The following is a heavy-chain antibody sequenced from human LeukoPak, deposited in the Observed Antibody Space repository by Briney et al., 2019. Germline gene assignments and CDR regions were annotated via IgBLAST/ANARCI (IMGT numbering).Heavy chain of an antibody. J-gene: IGHJ6*03. CDR3: AKAIRTSCYGCNMDV. CDR1: GITVSNYA. V-gene: IGHV3-23*01. CDR2: IRESGGGT. D-gene: IGHD2-2*01. Sequence: GGSLRLSCVVSGITVSNYAMSWVRQAPGKGLEWVSGIRESGGGTNYADSVKGRFTISRDNSMNTVYLQMNSLRAEDTAVYYCAKAIRTSCYGCNMDVWGKGTTVTVSS.